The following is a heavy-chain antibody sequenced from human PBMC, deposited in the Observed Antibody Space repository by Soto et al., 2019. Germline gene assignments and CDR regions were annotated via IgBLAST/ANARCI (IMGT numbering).Heavy chain of an antibody. CDR2: TIPALGKT. Sequence: ASAKVSGKAAGGTFSSYAISWVRQAPGQGLEWMGGTIPALGKTHYIEKFQGRVTITVDDATRTVYMEVRDLTSEDTAIYYCARGPFRPSAMDVWGQGTTVTVSS. D-gene: IGHD3-10*01. CDR1: GGTFSSYA. J-gene: IGHJ6*02. CDR3: ARGPFRPSAMDV. V-gene: IGHV1-69*10.